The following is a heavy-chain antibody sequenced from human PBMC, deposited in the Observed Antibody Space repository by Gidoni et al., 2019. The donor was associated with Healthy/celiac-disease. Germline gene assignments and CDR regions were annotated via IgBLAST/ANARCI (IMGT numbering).Heavy chain of an antibody. J-gene: IGHJ4*02. D-gene: IGHD2-15*01. CDR1: GVTFSSYG. CDR3: AKDHLAATLDY. CDR2: ISYDGSNK. Sequence: QVQLVESGGGVVQPGRSLRLSCAASGVTFSSYGMHWVRQAPGKGLEWVAVISYDGSNKYYADSVKGRFTISRDNSKNTLYLQMNSLRAEDTAVYYCAKDHLAATLDYWGQGTLVTVSS. V-gene: IGHV3-30*18.